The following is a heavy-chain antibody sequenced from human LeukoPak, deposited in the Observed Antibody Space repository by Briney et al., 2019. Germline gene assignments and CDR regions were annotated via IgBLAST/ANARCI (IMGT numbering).Heavy chain of an antibody. D-gene: IGHD3-10*01. CDR3: ARVTFNYFGSGDAFDI. Sequence: GGSLRLSCAASGFTVSSNYMSWVRQAPGEGLEWVSIIYSDGSTYYADSVKGRFTISRDNSKNTLYLQMNSLRAEDTAVYYCARVTFNYFGSGDAFDIWGQGTMVTVSS. CDR1: GFTVSSNY. J-gene: IGHJ3*02. V-gene: IGHV3-66*01. CDR2: IYSDGST.